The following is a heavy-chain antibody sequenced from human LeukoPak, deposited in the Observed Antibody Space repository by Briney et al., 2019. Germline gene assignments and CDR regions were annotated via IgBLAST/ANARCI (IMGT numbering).Heavy chain of an antibody. CDR1: GYTFTGYY. V-gene: IGHV1-2*02. CDR2: INPNSGGT. D-gene: IGHD2-2*01. Sequence: ASVKVSCKASGYTFTGYYMHWVRQAPGQGLEWMGWINPNSGGTNYAQKFQGRVTMTRDTSISTAYMELSGLRSDDTAVHYCASRPEYCSSTSCYSGSGSFDYWGQGTLVTVSS. CDR3: ASRPEYCSSTSCYSGSGSFDY. J-gene: IGHJ4*02.